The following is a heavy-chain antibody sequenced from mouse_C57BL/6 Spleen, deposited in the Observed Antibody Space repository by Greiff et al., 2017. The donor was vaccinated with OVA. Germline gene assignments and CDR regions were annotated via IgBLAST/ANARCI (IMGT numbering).Heavy chain of an antibody. CDR3: AREEIRYDYYAMDY. D-gene: IGHD2-14*01. J-gene: IGHJ4*01. Sequence: EVQGVESGGGLVKPGGSLKLSCAASGFTFSSYAMSWVRQTPEKRLEWVATISDGGSYTYYPDNVKGRFTISRDSAKNNLYLQMSHLKSEDTAMYYCAREEIRYDYYAMDYWGQGTSVTVSS. V-gene: IGHV5-4*01. CDR2: ISDGGSYT. CDR1: GFTFSSYA.